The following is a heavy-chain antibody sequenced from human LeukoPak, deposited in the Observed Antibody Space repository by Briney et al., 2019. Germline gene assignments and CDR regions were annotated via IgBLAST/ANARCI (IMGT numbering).Heavy chain of an antibody. Sequence: SETLSLTCAVYGGSFSGYYWSWIRQPPGKGLEWIGEINHSGSTNYNPSLKSRVTISVDTPKNQFSLKLSSVTAADTAVYYCAGRGIYCSSTSCPGLIDYWGQGTLVTVSS. CDR3: AGRGIYCSSTSCPGLIDY. J-gene: IGHJ4*02. CDR1: GGSFSGYY. CDR2: INHSGST. V-gene: IGHV4-34*01. D-gene: IGHD2-2*01.